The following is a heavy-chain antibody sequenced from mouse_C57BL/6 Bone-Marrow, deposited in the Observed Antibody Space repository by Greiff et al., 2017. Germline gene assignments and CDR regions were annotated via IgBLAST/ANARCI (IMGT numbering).Heavy chain of an antibody. J-gene: IGHJ4*01. CDR3: TRDPVWSYARDY. CDR2: ISSGGDYI. V-gene: IGHV5-9-1*02. D-gene: IGHD2-10*02. Sequence: EVQGVESGEGLVKPGGSLKLSCAASGFTFSSYAMSWVRQTPEKRLEWVAYISSGGDYIYYADTVKGRFTISRDNARNTLYLQMSSLKSEDTAMYYCTRDPVWSYARDYWGQGTSVTVSS. CDR1: GFTFSSYA.